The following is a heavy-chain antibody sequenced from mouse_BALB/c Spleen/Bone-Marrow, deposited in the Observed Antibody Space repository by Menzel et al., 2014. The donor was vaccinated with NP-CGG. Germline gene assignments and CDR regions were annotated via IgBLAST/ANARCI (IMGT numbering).Heavy chain of an antibody. CDR1: GYTFTDYA. J-gene: IGHJ4*01. Sequence: QVQLQQSGAELVRPGVSVKISCKGSGYTFTDYAMHWVKQSHAKSLEWIGVISTYYGDASYNQKFKGKATMTVDKSSSTDHMELASLTSEDSAIYYCSRDAMDYWGQGTSVTVSS. CDR3: SRDAMDY. V-gene: IGHV1S137*01. CDR2: ISTYYGDA.